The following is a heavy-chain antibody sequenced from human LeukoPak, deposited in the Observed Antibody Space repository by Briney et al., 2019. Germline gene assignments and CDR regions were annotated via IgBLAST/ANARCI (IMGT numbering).Heavy chain of an antibody. CDR1: GYTFTSYG. CDR3: ARTASIAARPQHNWFDP. V-gene: IGHV1-18*01. Sequence: ASVKVSCKASGYTFTSYGISWVRQAPGQGLEWMGWISAYNGNTNYAQKLQGRVTMTTDTSTSTAYMELRSLRSDDTAVYYCARTASIAARPQHNWFDPWGQGTLVTVSS. J-gene: IGHJ5*02. CDR2: ISAYNGNT. D-gene: IGHD6-6*01.